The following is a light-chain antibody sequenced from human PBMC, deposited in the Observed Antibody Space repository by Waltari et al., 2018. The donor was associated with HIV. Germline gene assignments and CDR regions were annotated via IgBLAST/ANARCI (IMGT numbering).Light chain of an antibody. CDR2: GAS. CDR1: QSVSNSY. Sequence: EIVLTQSPATLSLSPGEGAVLSCRASQSVSNSYVAWYQQKVGQAPSLLIYGASRSAIGIPDMFRGSGSGTDFTLTISGLEPEDFAVYYCQQYGSSPITFGQGTRLEIK. CDR3: QQYGSSPIT. J-gene: IGKJ5*01. V-gene: IGKV3-20*01.